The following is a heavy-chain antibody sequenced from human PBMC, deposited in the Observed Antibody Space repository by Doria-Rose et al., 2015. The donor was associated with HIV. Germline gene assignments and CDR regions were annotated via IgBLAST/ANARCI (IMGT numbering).Heavy chain of an antibody. D-gene: IGHD6-13*01. CDR1: GVSLSSPGMG. J-gene: IGHJ4*02. Sequence: QVQLVQSGPVLVKPTETLTLTCTVSGVSLSSPGMGVSWIRQHPGRALEWLANIVSDDERSYKTSQKSRLTISRCTSKSQVVLTRTDMDPVDTATYYCARIKSSRWYHKYYFDFWGQGTLVIVSA. CDR2: IVSDDER. V-gene: IGHV2-26*01. CDR3: ARIKSSRWYHKYYFDF.